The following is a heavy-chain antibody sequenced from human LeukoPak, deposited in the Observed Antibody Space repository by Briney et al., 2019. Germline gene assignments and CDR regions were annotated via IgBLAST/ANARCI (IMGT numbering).Heavy chain of an antibody. D-gene: IGHD4-17*01. J-gene: IGHJ4*02. CDR2: ISGSGGST. Sequence: GGSLRLSCAASGFTFSDYAMSWVRQAPGKGLEWVSAISGSGGSTYYADSVKGRFTISRDNSKNTLYLQMNSLRAEDTAVYYCAKKFQLTTVSYIVYWGQGTLVTVSS. CDR3: AKKFQLTTVSYIVY. V-gene: IGHV3-23*01. CDR1: GFTFSDYA.